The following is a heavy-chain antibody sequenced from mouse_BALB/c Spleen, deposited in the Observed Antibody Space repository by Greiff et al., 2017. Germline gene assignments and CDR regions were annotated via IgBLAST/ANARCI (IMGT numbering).Heavy chain of an antibody. CDR1: GFTFSSYA. CDR2: ISSGGST. CDR3: ARRYAYYYAMDY. D-gene: IGHD6-5*01. J-gene: IGHJ4*01. V-gene: IGHV5-6-5*01. Sequence: EVKLMESGGGLVKPGGSLKLSCAASGFTFSSYAMSWVRQTPEKRLEWVAYISSGGSTYYPDSGKGRFTISRDNARNILYLQMSSLRSEDTAMYYCARRYAYYYAMDYCAHKTSVTISS.